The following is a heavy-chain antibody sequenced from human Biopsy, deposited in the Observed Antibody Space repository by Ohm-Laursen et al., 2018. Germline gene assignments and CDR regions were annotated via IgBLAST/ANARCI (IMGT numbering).Heavy chain of an antibody. CDR3: ARDYDTSGYYYVS. CDR1: GGSISNNNYY. CDR2: IFYRGST. J-gene: IGHJ5*02. Sequence: GTLSLTCTVSGGSISNNNYYWGWIRQPPGKGLEWIGSIFYRGSTHYKPSLKSRVNISVDTSKNQFSLKLNSVTPADTAVYYCARDYDTSGYYYVSWGQGTLVTVSS. V-gene: IGHV4-39*01. D-gene: IGHD3-22*01.